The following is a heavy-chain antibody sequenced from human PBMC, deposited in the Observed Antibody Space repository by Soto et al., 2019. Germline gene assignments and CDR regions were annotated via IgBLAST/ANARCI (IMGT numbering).Heavy chain of an antibody. Sequence: EVQLLESGGGLVQPGGSLRLSCAASGFTFSIYAMSWVRQAPGKGLAWVSGISGSGGSTYYADSVKGRFTISRDNSKNTRFLQMNSLRAEDTAVYYCAKRSGSYSFTDYWGQGTLVTVSS. CDR2: ISGSGGST. CDR1: GFTFSIYA. CDR3: AKRSGSYSFTDY. J-gene: IGHJ4*02. V-gene: IGHV3-23*01. D-gene: IGHD1-26*01.